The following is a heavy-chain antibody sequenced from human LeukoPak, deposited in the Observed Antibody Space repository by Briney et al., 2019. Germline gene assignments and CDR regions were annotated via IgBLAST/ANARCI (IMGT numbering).Heavy chain of an antibody. CDR3: AKVDTGIIRRCYFDY. Sequence: GGSLRLSCAASGFTFSNYVMSWVRQAPGKGLEWVSVISGSGVTTYYADSVKGRFTISRDNSRNTLYLQMNSLRADDTAVYFCAKVDTGIIRRCYFDYWGQGILVTVSS. D-gene: IGHD5-18*01. CDR1: GFTFSNYV. CDR2: ISGSGVTT. J-gene: IGHJ4*02. V-gene: IGHV3-23*01.